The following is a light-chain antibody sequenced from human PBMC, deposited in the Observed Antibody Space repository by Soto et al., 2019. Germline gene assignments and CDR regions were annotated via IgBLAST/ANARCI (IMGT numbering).Light chain of an antibody. Sequence: QSALTQPPSASGSPGQSVTISCTGTSSDVGGYNYVSWYQQHPGKVPKVLISEVNKRPSGVPDRFSGSKSDNTASLTVSGLQADDEAHHYCSSFAGTFFAFGTGTKVPVL. CDR3: SSFAGTFFA. CDR2: EVN. V-gene: IGLV2-8*01. J-gene: IGLJ1*01. CDR1: SSDVGGYNY.